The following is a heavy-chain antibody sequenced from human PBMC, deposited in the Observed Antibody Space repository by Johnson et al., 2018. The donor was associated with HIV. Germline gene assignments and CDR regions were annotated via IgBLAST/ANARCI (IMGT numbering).Heavy chain of an antibody. V-gene: IGHV3-74*01. CDR1: GFTFSSHW. D-gene: IGHD2-8*01. CDR2: INSDGSII. Sequence: VQLVESGGALVQPGGSLRLSCAASGFTFSSHWMHWVRQVPGKGLVWVSRINSDGSIISYADSVKGRLTISRDNAKNTLFLQMNSLRPEATAVYYCARGYCTDGVCYTKVDAFDIWGQGTMVTVSS. J-gene: IGHJ3*02. CDR3: ARGYCTDGVCYTKVDAFDI.